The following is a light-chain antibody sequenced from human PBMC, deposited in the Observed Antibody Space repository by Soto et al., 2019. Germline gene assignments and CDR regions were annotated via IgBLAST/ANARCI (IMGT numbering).Light chain of an antibody. V-gene: IGKV1-39*01. J-gene: IGKJ1*01. Sequence: DIQMTQSPSSLSASIGDRVTITCRASQNIRSYLNWYQQKPGKAPKLLIHAASSLQSGVPSRFSGSGSGTDFTLTISCLQSEDFATYYCQQYYSYPQTFGQGTKVDI. CDR3: QQYYSYPQT. CDR1: QNIRSY. CDR2: AAS.